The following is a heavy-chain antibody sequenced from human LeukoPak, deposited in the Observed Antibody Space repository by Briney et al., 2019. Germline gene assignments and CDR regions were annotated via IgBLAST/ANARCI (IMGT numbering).Heavy chain of an antibody. CDR2: INPNSGGT. CDR1: GYTFTSYG. D-gene: IGHD5-18*01. V-gene: IGHV1-2*02. CDR3: ARDKLLQLWLRGALYYYYMDV. Sequence: ASVTVSFKASGYTFTSYGISWVRQAPGQGLEWMGWINPNSGGTNYAQKFQGRVTMTRDTSISTAYMELSRLRSDDTAVYYCARDKLLQLWLRGALYYYYMDVWGKGTTVTVSS. J-gene: IGHJ6*03.